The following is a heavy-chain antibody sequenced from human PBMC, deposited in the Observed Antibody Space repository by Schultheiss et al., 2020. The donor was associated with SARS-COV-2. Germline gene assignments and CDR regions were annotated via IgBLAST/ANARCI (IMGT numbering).Heavy chain of an antibody. Sequence: GGSLRLSCAASGFTFSSYWMHWVRQAPGKGLVWVSRINSDGISTSYADSVKGRFTISRDNAKNTLYLQMNSLRAEDTAVYYCARTLGGDCYFGFDPWGQGTLVTVSS. V-gene: IGHV3-74*01. CDR2: INSDGIST. D-gene: IGHD2-21*02. CDR1: GFTFSSYW. J-gene: IGHJ5*02. CDR3: ARTLGGDCYFGFDP.